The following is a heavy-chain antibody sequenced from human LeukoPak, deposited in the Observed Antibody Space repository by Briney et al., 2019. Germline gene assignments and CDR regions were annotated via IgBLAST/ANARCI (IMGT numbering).Heavy chain of an antibody. Sequence: GASVKVSCKASGYTFTGYYMHWVRQAPGQGLEWMGWINPNSGGTNYAQKFQGRVTMTRDTSISTAYMELSRLRSVDTAVYYCARKAGITDDNWFDPWGQGTLVTVSS. V-gene: IGHV1-2*02. J-gene: IGHJ5*02. CDR2: INPNSGGT. CDR3: ARKAGITDDNWFDP. CDR1: GYTFTGYY.